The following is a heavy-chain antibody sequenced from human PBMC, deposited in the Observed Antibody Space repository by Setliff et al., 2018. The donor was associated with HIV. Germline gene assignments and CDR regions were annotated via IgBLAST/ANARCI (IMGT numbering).Heavy chain of an antibody. J-gene: IGHJ4*02. CDR2: INPKSDGT. D-gene: IGHD6-13*01. CDR1: GYSFTDYY. Sequence: GASVKVSCKASGYSFTDYYIHWVRQAPGQGLEWMGWINPKSDGTNYAQKFQGRVTMTRDTSISTAYMELSRLRSDDTAVYYCARELPGYSSSWSYFDYWGQGTLVTVSS. CDR3: ARELPGYSSSWSYFDY. V-gene: IGHV1-2*02.